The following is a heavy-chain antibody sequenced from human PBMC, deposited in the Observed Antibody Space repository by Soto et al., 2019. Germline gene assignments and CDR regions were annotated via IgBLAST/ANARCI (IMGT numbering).Heavy chain of an antibody. J-gene: IGHJ6*02. Sequence: SVKVSCKASGGTFSSYAISWVRQAPGQGLEWMGGIIPIFGTANYAQKFQGRVTITADESTSTAYMELSSLRSEDTAVYYCARGSLDINYGMDVWGQGTTVNVSS. V-gene: IGHV1-69*13. CDR2: IIPIFGTA. CDR3: ARGSLDINYGMDV. D-gene: IGHD5-12*01. CDR1: GGTFSSYA.